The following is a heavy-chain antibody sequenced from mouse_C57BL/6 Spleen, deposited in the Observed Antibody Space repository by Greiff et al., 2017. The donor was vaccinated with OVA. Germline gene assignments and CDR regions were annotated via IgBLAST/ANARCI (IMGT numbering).Heavy chain of an antibody. Sequence: VTLVESGPCLVPPSQCLSITCTVSCFSFPCYGVPCVRQSPCPCLSLLGVLWRGGSTDYNAAFISRLSISKDNSKSQVFFKMNSLQADDTAIYYCARSGTYYAMDYWAQGTSVTVSS. CDR3: ARSGTYYAMDY. V-gene: IGHV2-2*01. D-gene: IGHD4-1*01. CDR1: CFSFPCYG. CDR2: LWRGGST. J-gene: IGHJ4*01.